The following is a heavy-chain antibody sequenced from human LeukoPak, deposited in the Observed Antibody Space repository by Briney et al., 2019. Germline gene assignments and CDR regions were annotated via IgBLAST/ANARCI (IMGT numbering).Heavy chain of an antibody. CDR3: ARVGPGIAAAFGY. V-gene: IGHV1-2*02. Sequence: ASVKASCKASGYTFTGYYMHWVRQAPGQGLEWMGWINPNSGGTNYAQKFQGRVTMTRDTSISTAYMELSRLRSDDTAVYYCARVGPGIAAAFGYWGQGTLVTVSS. D-gene: IGHD6-13*01. J-gene: IGHJ4*02. CDR2: INPNSGGT. CDR1: GYTFTGYY.